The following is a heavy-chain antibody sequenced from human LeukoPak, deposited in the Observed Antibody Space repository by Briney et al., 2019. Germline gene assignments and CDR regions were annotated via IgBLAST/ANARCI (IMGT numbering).Heavy chain of an antibody. CDR2: ISSSSSTI. D-gene: IGHD1-1*01. V-gene: IGHV3-48*01. J-gene: IGHJ4*02. CDR1: GFTFSSYS. CDR3: AGRGNYFAY. Sequence: PGGSLRLSCAASGFTFSSYSMNWVRQAPGKGLEWVSYISSSSSTIYYADSVKGRFTISRDNAKNSLYLQMNSLRAEDTAVYYCAGRGNYFAYWGQGTLVTVSS.